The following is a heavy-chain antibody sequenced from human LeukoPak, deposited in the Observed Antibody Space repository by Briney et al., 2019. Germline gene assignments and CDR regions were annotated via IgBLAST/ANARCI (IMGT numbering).Heavy chain of an antibody. D-gene: IGHD4-11*01. Sequence: GRSLRLSCAASGFTFSTYGMHWVRQAPGKGLEWVAVISYDGSNKYYADSVKGRFTISRDNSKNTLYLQMNSLRAEDTAVYYCASVSNYYFDYWGQGTLVTVSS. CDR2: ISYDGSNK. V-gene: IGHV3-30*19. J-gene: IGHJ4*02. CDR1: GFTFSTYG. CDR3: ASVSNYYFDY.